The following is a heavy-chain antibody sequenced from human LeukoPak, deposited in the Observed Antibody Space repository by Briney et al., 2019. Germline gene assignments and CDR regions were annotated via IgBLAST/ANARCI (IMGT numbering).Heavy chain of an antibody. J-gene: IGHJ5*02. CDR3: ARVGGRYYDSSGDA. Sequence: SETLSLTCTVSGGSISSYYWSWIRQPPGKGLEWIGYIYYSGSTYYNPSLKSRVTISVDTSKNQFSLKLSSVTAADTAVYYCARVGGRYYDSSGDAWGQGTLVTVSS. D-gene: IGHD3-22*01. CDR2: IYYSGST. CDR1: GGSISSYY. V-gene: IGHV4-59*01.